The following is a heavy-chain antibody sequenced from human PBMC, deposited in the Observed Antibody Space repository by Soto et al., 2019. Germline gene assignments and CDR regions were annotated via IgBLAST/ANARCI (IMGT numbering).Heavy chain of an antibody. V-gene: IGHV4-59*02. CDR2: TYYSGTI. J-gene: IGHJ4*02. CDR1: GGSVSSYY. D-gene: IGHD2-15*01. CDR3: ASRSADYSYYFDH. Sequence: SETLSLTCTISGGSVSSYYLSWIRQPPGKGLEWIGYTYYSGTINYNPSPRSRITISVDTSKTQFSLRLTSVTAADTAVYFCASRSADYSYYFDHWGQGALVTVSS.